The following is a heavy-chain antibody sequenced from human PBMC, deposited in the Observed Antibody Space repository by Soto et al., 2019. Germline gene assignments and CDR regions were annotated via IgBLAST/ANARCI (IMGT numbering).Heavy chain of an antibody. Sequence: QLQLQESGPGLVKPSETLSLTCPVSGGSISSSGYYWGWIRQPPGKGLEWIGSIYYSGSTYYNPSLKSRVTISVDTSKNQFSLKLSSVTAADTAVYYCARLYYGDYTFDYWGQGTLVTVSS. J-gene: IGHJ4*02. V-gene: IGHV4-39*01. D-gene: IGHD4-17*01. CDR3: ARLYYGDYTFDY. CDR1: GGSISSSGYY. CDR2: IYYSGST.